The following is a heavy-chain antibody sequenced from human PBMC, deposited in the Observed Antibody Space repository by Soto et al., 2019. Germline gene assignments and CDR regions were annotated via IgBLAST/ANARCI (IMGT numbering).Heavy chain of an antibody. D-gene: IGHD2-15*01. Sequence: QVHLQQWGAGLLKPSETLSLTCAVYGGSFSDTYWNWFRQPPGKGLEWIGEINHNTNTIYNQSLTGCVTLAVDTSKNTFSLTLTSVTATDTAVYYCARGVRLFRGSFDPWGQGTLVTVSS. J-gene: IGHJ5*02. V-gene: IGHV4-34*01. CDR1: GGSFSDTY. CDR3: ARGVRLFRGSFDP. CDR2: INHNTNT.